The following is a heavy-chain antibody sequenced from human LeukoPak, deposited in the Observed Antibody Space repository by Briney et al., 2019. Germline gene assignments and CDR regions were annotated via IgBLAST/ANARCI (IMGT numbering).Heavy chain of an antibody. CDR1: GFTVSSNS. CDR3: ARDGGIVGATYYYYYYMDV. Sequence: GGSLRLSCTVSGFTVSSNSMSWVRQAPGKGLEWVSFIYSGTIHYSDSVKGRFTISRDNSKNTLYLQMNSLRAEDTAVYYCARDGGIVGATYYYYYYMDVWGKGTTVTVSS. J-gene: IGHJ6*03. D-gene: IGHD1-26*01. CDR2: IYSGTI. V-gene: IGHV3-53*01.